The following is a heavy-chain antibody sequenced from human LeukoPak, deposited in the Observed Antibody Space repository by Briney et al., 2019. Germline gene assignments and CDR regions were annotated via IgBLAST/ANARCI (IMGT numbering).Heavy chain of an antibody. D-gene: IGHD6-19*01. Sequence: PGGSLRLSCAASGFIFSTYAMSWVRQAPGKGLEWVSAITNSGGRTHYADSVKGRFTVSRDNSKNMLYLQMNSLRAEDTAVYYCAKEQLGSDWYTADYWGQGTLVAVSS. CDR1: GFIFSTYA. CDR3: AKEQLGSDWYTADY. V-gene: IGHV3-23*01. J-gene: IGHJ4*02. CDR2: ITNSGGRT.